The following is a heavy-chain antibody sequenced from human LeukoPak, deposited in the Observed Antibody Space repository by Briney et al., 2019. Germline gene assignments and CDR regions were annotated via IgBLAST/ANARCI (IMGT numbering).Heavy chain of an antibody. Sequence: SVKVSCKASGGTFSSYAISWVRQAPGQGLEWMGRIIPVLGIANYAQKFQGRVTITADKSTSTAYMELGSLRSEDTAVYYCARDPGYYDSSGQGGYWGQGTLVTVSS. CDR3: ARDPGYYDSSGQGGY. V-gene: IGHV1-69*04. CDR2: IIPVLGIA. D-gene: IGHD3-22*01. J-gene: IGHJ4*02. CDR1: GGTFSSYA.